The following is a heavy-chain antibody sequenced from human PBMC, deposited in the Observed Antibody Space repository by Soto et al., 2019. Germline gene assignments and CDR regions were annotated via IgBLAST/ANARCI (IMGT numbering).Heavy chain of an antibody. D-gene: IGHD6-19*01. J-gene: IGHJ5*02. CDR3: ARWYSSGWLNWFDP. CDR1: GGSISSYY. Sequence: LSLTCTVSGGSISSYYWSWIRQPPGKGLEWIGYIYYSGSTNYNPSLKSRVTISVDTSKNQFSLKLSSVTAADTAVYYCARWYSSGWLNWFDPWGQGTLVTVS. V-gene: IGHV4-59*01. CDR2: IYYSGST.